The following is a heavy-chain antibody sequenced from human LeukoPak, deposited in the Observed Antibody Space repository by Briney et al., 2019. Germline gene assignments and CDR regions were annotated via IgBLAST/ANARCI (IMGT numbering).Heavy chain of an antibody. J-gene: IGHJ6*02. CDR3: ARGRDWGVYPQGYYCGMDV. Sequence: VASVKVSSKASGYTFHRYYMHWVRQAPGQGFEWMGIINPSGGSTSYTQKLQGRVTITRDTSTSTVYMELSSLRAEDTAVYDCARGRDWGVYPQGYYCGMDVWGGGTTVSVS. CDR2: INPSGGST. D-gene: IGHD2-8*01. V-gene: IGHV1-46*02. CDR1: GYTFHRYY.